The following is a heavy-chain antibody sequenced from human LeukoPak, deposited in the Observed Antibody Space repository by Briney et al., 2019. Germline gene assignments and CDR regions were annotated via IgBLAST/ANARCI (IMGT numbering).Heavy chain of an antibody. CDR2: IYYSGST. CDR3: ARGYCSGGSCYGSFDY. J-gene: IGHJ4*02. Sequence: SETLSLTCTVSGGSISSYYWSWIRQPPGKGLEWIGYIYYSGSTNYNPSLKSRVTISVDTSKNQFSLKLSSVTAADTAVYYCARGYCSGGSCYGSFDYWGQGTLVTVSS. D-gene: IGHD2-15*01. V-gene: IGHV4-59*01. CDR1: GGSISSYY.